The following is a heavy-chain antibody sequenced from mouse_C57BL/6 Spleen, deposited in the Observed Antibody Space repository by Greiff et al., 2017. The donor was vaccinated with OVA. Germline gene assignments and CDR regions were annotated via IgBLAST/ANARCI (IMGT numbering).Heavy chain of an antibody. CDR1: GYTFTSYW. J-gene: IGHJ4*01. CDR3: ARKEGSYYAMDY. CDR2: IDPSDSYT. V-gene: IGHV1-50*01. Sequence: QVQLQQPGAELVKPGASVKLSCKASGYTFTSYWMQWVKQRPGQGLEWIGEIDPSDSYTNYNQKFMGKATLTVDTSSSTAYMQLSSLTSEDSAVYYCARKEGSYYAMDYWGQGTSVTVSS.